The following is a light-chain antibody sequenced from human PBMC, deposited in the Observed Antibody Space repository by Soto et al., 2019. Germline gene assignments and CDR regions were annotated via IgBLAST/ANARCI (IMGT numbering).Light chain of an antibody. CDR1: QSISSW. V-gene: IGKV1-5*01. CDR2: DAS. CDR3: QQYNSYSGT. J-gene: IGKJ1*01. Sequence: DIQMTQSPSTLSASVGDRVTITCRASQSISSWLAWYQQKPGKAPKLLIYDASSWESGDPSRFSGSGSGTEFTLTISSLQPDDFATYYCQQYNSYSGTFGQGTKVEIK.